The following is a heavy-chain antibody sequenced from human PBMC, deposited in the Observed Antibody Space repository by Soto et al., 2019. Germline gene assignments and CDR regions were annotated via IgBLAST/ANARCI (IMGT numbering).Heavy chain of an antibody. V-gene: IGHV1-18*01. J-gene: IGHJ4*02. CDR3: ARSPYGSGTHFDY. Sequence: ASVKVSCKASGYTFTSYGISWVRQAPGQGLEWMGWISAYNGNTNYAQKLQGRVTMTTETSTSTAYMGLRSLRSDDTDVYYCARSPYGSGTHFDYWGQGTLVTVSS. CDR1: GYTFTSYG. D-gene: IGHD3-10*01. CDR2: ISAYNGNT.